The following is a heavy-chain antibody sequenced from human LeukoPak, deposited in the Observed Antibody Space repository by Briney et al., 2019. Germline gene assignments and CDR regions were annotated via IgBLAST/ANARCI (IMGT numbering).Heavy chain of an antibody. D-gene: IGHD3-10*01. Sequence: PSETLSLTCDVYNASFGPYYWSWLRQSPGKGLEYIGEVNYRGDGNYNPSLNSRASISIDTSKDQFSLKLSSVTAADTAVYYCARDEVRFPGVFQHWGQGTLVTVSS. CDR3: ARDEVRFPGVFQH. CDR1: NASFGPYY. J-gene: IGHJ1*01. CDR2: VNYRGDG. V-gene: IGHV4-34*01.